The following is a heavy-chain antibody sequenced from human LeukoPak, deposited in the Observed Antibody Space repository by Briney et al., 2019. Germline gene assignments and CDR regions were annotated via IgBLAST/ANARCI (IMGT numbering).Heavy chain of an antibody. Sequence: GSLRLSCAASGFDFNIYSMNWVRQAPGKGLEWVASIGSRSLYIYYPDSLRGLFTIYRDNAEKSLYLQMNDLRAEDTAVYYCSRDLDCTVTACYGGDDGFDIWGQGTMVTVSS. CDR1: GFDFNIYS. CDR2: IGSRSLYI. V-gene: IGHV3-21*01. J-gene: IGHJ3*02. D-gene: IGHD2-8*02. CDR3: SRDLDCTVTACYGGDDGFDI.